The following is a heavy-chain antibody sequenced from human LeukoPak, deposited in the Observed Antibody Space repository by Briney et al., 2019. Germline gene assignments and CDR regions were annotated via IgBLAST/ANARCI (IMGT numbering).Heavy chain of an antibody. D-gene: IGHD2-15*01. CDR2: LYSTGTT. J-gene: IGHJ3*02. CDR1: GFTVSGNY. V-gene: IGHV3-53*01. Sequence: GSLRLSCAASGFTVSGNYMSWVRQAPGKGLEWVSVLYSTGTTYYADSVKGRFTISRDNSKNTLYLQMNSLRAEDTAVYYCAKGGYCSGGSCYSFGAFDIWGQGTMVTVSS. CDR3: AKGGYCSGGSCYSFGAFDI.